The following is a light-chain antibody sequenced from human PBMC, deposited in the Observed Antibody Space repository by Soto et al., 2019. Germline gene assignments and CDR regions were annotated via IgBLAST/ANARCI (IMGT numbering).Light chain of an antibody. Sequence: DIQMTQSPSTLSASVGDRVTITCRASQSISTWLDWYQQKPGKAPKVLIYKASSLESGVPSRFTGSGSGTEFTLTISSLQPDDFATYYCQQYNSYSRMYTFGQGTKLEIK. J-gene: IGKJ2*01. CDR1: QSISTW. V-gene: IGKV1-5*03. CDR2: KAS. CDR3: QQYNSYSRMYT.